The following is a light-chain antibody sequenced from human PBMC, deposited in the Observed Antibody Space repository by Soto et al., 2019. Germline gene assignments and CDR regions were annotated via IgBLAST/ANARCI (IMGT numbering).Light chain of an antibody. J-gene: IGLJ2*01. V-gene: IGLV2-11*01. CDR3: CSVAGSYVYVI. CDR1: SSDVGAYNY. CDR2: DVN. Sequence: QSALTQPRSVSGSPGQSVTISCTGSSSDVGAYNYVSWYQQHPGKAPKIIIYDVNKRPSGVPDRFSGSKFGSRASLTISGLQAEDEADYYCCSVAGSYVYVILGGGTKLTVL.